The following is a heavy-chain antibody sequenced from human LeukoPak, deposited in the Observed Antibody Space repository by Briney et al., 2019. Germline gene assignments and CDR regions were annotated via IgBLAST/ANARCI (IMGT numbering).Heavy chain of an antibody. J-gene: IGHJ6*03. CDR1: GFTFSSYE. CDR3: ATEYASGRNYYYYMDV. V-gene: IGHV3-48*03. Sequence: HPGGSLRLSCAASGFTFSSYEMNWVRQAPGKGLEWVSYISSSGSTIYYADSVKGRFTISRDNAKNSLYLQMNSLRAEDTAVYYCATEYASGRNYYYYMDVWGKGTTVTVS. D-gene: IGHD3-10*01. CDR2: ISSSGSTI.